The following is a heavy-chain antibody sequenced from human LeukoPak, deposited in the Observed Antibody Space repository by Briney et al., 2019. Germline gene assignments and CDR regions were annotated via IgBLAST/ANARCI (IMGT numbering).Heavy chain of an antibody. CDR1: GFTFSSYA. J-gene: IGHJ4*02. V-gene: IGHV3-23*01. CDR3: AKVAHYYGSGSYYEYYFDY. CDR2: ISGSGGTT. D-gene: IGHD3-10*01. Sequence: PGGSLRLSCAASGFTFSSYAMSWVRQAPGKGLEWVSAISGSGGTTYYSDSVKGRFTISRDNSKNTLYLQMNSLRAEDMAVYYCAKVAHYYGSGSYYEYYFDYLGQGTLVTVSS.